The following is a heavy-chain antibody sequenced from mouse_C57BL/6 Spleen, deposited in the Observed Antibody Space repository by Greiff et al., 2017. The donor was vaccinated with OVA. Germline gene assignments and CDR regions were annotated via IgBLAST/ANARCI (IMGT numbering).Heavy chain of an antibody. CDR1: GYTFTSYW. CDR3: ARGLYDGSDY. V-gene: IGHV1-59*01. CDR2: IDPSDSYT. Sequence: VQLQQPGAELVRPGTSVKLSCKASGYTFTSYWMHWVKQRPGQGLEWIGVIDPSDSYTNYNQKFKGKATLTVDTSSSTAYMQLSSLTSEDSAVYYCARGLYDGSDYWGQGTTLTVSS. D-gene: IGHD2-3*01. J-gene: IGHJ2*01.